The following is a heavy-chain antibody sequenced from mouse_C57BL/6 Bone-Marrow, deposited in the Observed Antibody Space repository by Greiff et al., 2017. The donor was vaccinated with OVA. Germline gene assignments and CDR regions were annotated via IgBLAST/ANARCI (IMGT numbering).Heavy chain of an antibody. CDR2: IDPSDSYT. V-gene: IGHV1-69*01. Sequence: QVQLKQPGAELVMPGASVKLSCKASGYTFTSDWMHWVKQRPGQGLEWIGEIDPSDSYTNYNQKLKGKTNLTVDKYASTAYMPLSSLTSEDSAVYYCARSGDLYWYFDVWGTGTTVTVSS. CDR1: GYTFTSDW. CDR3: ARSGDLYWYFDV. J-gene: IGHJ1*03. D-gene: IGHD3-1*01.